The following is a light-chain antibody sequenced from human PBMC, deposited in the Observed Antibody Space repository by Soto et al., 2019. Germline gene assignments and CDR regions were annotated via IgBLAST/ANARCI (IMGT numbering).Light chain of an antibody. V-gene: IGKV3-11*01. CDR2: DAS. CDR1: QNVGGY. CDR3: QQRNSWPLP. J-gene: IGKJ4*01. Sequence: EIVLTQSPATLSLSPGERATLSCRASQNVGGYLAWYQQKPGQAPRLLISDASNRAAGIPARFSGIGSGTDFTLTISSLEPEDFAVYYCQQRNSWPLPFGGGTKVEIK.